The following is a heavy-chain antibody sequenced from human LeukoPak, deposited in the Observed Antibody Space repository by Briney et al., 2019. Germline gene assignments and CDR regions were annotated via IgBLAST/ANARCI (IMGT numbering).Heavy chain of an antibody. V-gene: IGHV4-34*01. CDR1: GGSFSGYY. J-gene: IGHJ4*02. CDR2: INHSGST. Sequence: PSETLSLTCAVYGGSFSGYYWSWIRQPPGKGLEWIGEINHSGSTNYNPSLKSRDTISVDTSKNQFSLKLSSVTVADTAVYYCARGKGYSYGYVDYWGQGTLVTVSS. D-gene: IGHD5-18*01. CDR3: ARGKGYSYGYVDY.